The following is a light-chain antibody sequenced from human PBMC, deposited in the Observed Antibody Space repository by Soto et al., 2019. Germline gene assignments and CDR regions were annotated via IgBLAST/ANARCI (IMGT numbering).Light chain of an antibody. CDR1: TSDIGTNA. J-gene: IGLJ1*01. CDR2: TNN. Sequence: QSVLTQPPSASGSPGQRVIVSCSGSTSDIGTNAVNWFQHLPGTAPKLLIYTNNQRPSEVPDRFSGSKSGTSASLAISGLQSEDEADYYCATWHDSFYVFGTGTKLTVL. V-gene: IGLV1-44*01. CDR3: ATWHDSFYV.